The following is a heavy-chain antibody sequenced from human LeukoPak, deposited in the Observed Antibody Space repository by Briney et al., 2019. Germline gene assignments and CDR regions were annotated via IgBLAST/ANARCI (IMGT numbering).Heavy chain of an antibody. J-gene: IGHJ3*02. CDR1: GYSISSGYY. CDR3: ARDPHTVPTGIAAAEYAFDI. CDR2: IYHSGST. D-gene: IGHD6-13*01. Sequence: SETLSLTCTVSGYSISSGYYWGWIRQPPGKGLEWIGSIYHSGSTYYNPSLKSRVTISVDTSKNQFSLKLSSVTAADTAMYYCARDPHTVPTGIAAAEYAFDIWGQGTMVTVSS. V-gene: IGHV4-38-2*02.